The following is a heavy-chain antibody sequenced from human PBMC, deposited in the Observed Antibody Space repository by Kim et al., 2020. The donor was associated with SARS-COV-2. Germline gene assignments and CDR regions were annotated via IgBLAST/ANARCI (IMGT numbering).Heavy chain of an antibody. D-gene: IGHD3-22*01. CDR2: IYYSGST. V-gene: IGHV4-59*01. CDR3: ARDRHSSGYYYDGYYFDY. Sequence: SETLSLTCTVSGGSISSYYWSWIRQPPGKGLEWIGYIYYSGSTNYNPSLKSRVTISVDTSKNQFSLKLSSVTAADTAVYYCARDRHSSGYYYDGYYFDYWGQGTLVTVSS. J-gene: IGHJ4*02. CDR1: GGSISSYY.